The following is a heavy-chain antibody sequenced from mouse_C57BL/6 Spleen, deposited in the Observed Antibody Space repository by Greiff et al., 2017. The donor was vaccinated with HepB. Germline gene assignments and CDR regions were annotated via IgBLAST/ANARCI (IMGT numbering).Heavy chain of an antibody. CDR1: GFTFSSYG. Sequence: EVKLQESGGDLVKPGGSLKLSCAASGFTFSSYGMSWVRQTPDKRLEWVATISSGGSYTYYPDSVKGRFTISRDNAKNTLYLQMSSLKSEDTAMYYCARQVVYYGSNYFDYWGQGTTLTVSS. J-gene: IGHJ2*01. V-gene: IGHV5-6*01. CDR2: ISSGGSYT. D-gene: IGHD1-1*01. CDR3: ARQVVYYGSNYFDY.